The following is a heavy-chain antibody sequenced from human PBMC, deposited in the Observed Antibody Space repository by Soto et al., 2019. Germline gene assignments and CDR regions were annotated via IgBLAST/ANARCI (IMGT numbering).Heavy chain of an antibody. CDR1: GYIFTSYW. Sequence: GESLKISCKGSGYIFTSYWIGWVRQMPGKGLEWMGIIYPGDSDTRYSPSFQGQVTISADKSISTAYLQWSSLKASDNAMYYCARHANSIYSGYDLKWDYYYYYGMDVWGQGTTVTVSS. J-gene: IGHJ6*02. D-gene: IGHD5-12*01. V-gene: IGHV5-51*01. CDR3: ARHANSIYSGYDLKWDYYYYYGMDV. CDR2: IYPGDSDT.